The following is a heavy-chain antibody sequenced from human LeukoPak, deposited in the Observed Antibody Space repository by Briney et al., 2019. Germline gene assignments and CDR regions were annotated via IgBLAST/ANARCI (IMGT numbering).Heavy chain of an antibody. CDR2: INPNSGGT. D-gene: IGHD3-3*01. CDR1: GYTFTGYY. CDR3: ARGGRITIFGVVINFDY. Sequence: ASVKVSCKASGYTFTGYYMHWVRQAPGQGLEWMGRINPNSGGTNYAQKFQGRVTMTRDTSISTAYMELSRLRSDDTAVYYRARGGRITIFGVVINFDYWGQGTLVTVSS. V-gene: IGHV1-2*06. J-gene: IGHJ4*02.